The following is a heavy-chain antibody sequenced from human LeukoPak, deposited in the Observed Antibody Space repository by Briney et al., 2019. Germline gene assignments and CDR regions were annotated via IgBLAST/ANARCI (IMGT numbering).Heavy chain of an antibody. CDR3: ARDHYDFWSGSYYFDY. CDR1: GGSISSGSYY. J-gene: IGHJ4*02. CDR2: IYTSGST. Sequence: PSETLSLTCTVSGGSISSGSYYWSWIRQPAGKGLEGIGSIYTSGSTNYNPSLKSRVTISVNTSKNQFSLKLSSVTAADTAVYYCARDHYDFWSGSYYFDYWGQGTLVTVSS. D-gene: IGHD3-3*01. V-gene: IGHV4-61*02.